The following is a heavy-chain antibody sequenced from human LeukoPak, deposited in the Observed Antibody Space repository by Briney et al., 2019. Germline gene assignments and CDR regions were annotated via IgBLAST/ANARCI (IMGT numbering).Heavy chain of an antibody. V-gene: IGHV3-23*01. CDR1: GFTFSTYS. J-gene: IGHJ4*02. CDR2: IYNSGAKT. CDR3: AKDVAPDSGWDLDY. Sequence: GGSLRLSCAASGFTFSTYSMTWVRQGPGKGLEWVSSIYNSGAKTFYADSVKGRFTISRDNSKNALYLQMNSLRVEDTAVYYCAKDVAPDSGWDLDYWGQGTLVTVSS. D-gene: IGHD6-19*01.